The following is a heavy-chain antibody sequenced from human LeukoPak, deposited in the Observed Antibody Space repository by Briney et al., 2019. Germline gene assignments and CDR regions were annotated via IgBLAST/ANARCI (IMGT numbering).Heavy chain of an antibody. J-gene: IGHJ6*03. V-gene: IGHV4-4*09. CDR1: GGSISSYY. D-gene: IGHD7-27*01. CDR2: IYTSGST. CDR3: ARLGTAALPYYYYYMDV. Sequence: SETLSLTCTVSGGSISSYYWSWIRQPPGKGLEWIGYIYTSGSTNYNPSLKSRVTISVDTSKNQFSLKLSSVTAADTAVYYCARLGTAALPYYYYYMDVWGKGTTVTVSS.